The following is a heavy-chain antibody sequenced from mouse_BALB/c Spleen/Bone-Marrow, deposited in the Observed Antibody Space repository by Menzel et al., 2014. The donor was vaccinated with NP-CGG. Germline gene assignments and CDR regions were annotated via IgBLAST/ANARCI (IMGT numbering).Heavy chain of an antibody. V-gene: IGHV3-8*02. CDR3: ARIYYDSHWYFDV. Sequence: EVKLQESGPSLVKPSQTLSLTCSVTGDSITSGYWNWIRKFPGNKLEYMGYISYSGSTYYNPSLKGRISITRDTSKNQYYLQLNSVTTEDTATYYCARIYYDSHWYFDVWGAGTTVTVSS. D-gene: IGHD2-4*01. J-gene: IGHJ1*01. CDR1: GDSITSGY. CDR2: ISYSGST.